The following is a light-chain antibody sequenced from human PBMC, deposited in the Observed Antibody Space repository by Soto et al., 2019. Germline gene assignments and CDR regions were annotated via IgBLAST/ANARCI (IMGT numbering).Light chain of an antibody. CDR1: QTVGSN. CDR2: GAS. V-gene: IGKV3D-15*01. Sequence: EIVLTQSPDTLSVSPGERATLGCRASQTVGSNLACYQQKPGQAPRLLIYGASTRASDTPARFSGSGSVTEFALTISSLQSEDFAVYYCQQYNNWPITFGQGTRLEI. J-gene: IGKJ5*01. CDR3: QQYNNWPIT.